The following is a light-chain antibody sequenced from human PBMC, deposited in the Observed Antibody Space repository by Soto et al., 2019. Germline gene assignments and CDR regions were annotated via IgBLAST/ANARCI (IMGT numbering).Light chain of an antibody. V-gene: IGLV2-14*01. J-gene: IGLJ2*01. CDR2: GVT. CDR3: SSYTSSSTVL. CDR1: SSDVGGYNY. Sequence: QSVLTQPASVSGPLGQSITISCTGTSSDVGGYNYVSWYQQYPGKAPKLIIYGVTNRPSGVSNRFSASKFGNTASLTISGLQDEDEADYYCSSYTSSSTVLFGGGTKLTVL.